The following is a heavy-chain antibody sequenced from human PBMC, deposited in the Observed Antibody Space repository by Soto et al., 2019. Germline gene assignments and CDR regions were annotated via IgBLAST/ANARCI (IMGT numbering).Heavy chain of an antibody. CDR3: TRRVGYNYGPVGY. J-gene: IGHJ4*02. V-gene: IGHV3-48*01. CDR2: IGSSGTPI. Sequence: GGSLRLSCAASGFTFSRYSMNWVRQAPGKGLEWVAYIGSSGTPIYYADSVKGRFTISRDNALNSLSLQMNSLRTEDTAVYYCTRRVGYNYGPVGYWGQGTLVTVSS. D-gene: IGHD5-18*01. CDR1: GFTFSRYS.